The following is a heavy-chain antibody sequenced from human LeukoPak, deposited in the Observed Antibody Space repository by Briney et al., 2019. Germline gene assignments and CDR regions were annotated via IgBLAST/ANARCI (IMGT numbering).Heavy chain of an antibody. CDR2: ISAYNGNT. J-gene: IGHJ5*02. Sequence: ASVKVSCKASGYTFTDYYIHWVRQAPGQGLEWMGWISAYNGNTNYAQKLQGRVTMTTDTSTSTAYMELRSLRSDDTAVYYCARPTVGGFGEYLDWFDPWGQGTLVTVSS. CDR3: ARPTVGGFGEYLDWFDP. CDR1: GYTFTDYY. D-gene: IGHD3-10*01. V-gene: IGHV1-18*04.